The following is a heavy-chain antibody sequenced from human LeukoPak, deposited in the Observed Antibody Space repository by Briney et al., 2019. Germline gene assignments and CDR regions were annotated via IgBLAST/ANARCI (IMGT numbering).Heavy chain of an antibody. CDR1: GFTFSSYG. CDR3: AKILPGYYDSSGYYPDSYFDY. J-gene: IGHJ4*02. CDR2: IRYDGSNK. D-gene: IGHD3-22*01. V-gene: IGHV3-30*02. Sequence: GGSLRLSCAASGFTFSSYGMHWVRQAPGKGLEWVAFIRYDGSNKYYADSVKGRFTISRDNSKNTLYLQMNSLRAEDTAVYYCAKILPGYYDSSGYYPDSYFDYWGQGTLVTVSS.